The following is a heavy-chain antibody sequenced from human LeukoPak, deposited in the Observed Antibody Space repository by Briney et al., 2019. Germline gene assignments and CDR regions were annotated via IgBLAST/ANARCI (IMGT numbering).Heavy chain of an antibody. CDR2: IGTAGDT. D-gene: IGHD6-19*01. J-gene: IGHJ4*02. CDR1: GFTFSSYD. Sequence: GGSLRLSCAASGFTFSSYDMHWVRQAPGKGLEWVSAIGTAGDTYYPGSVKGRFTISRENAKNSLYLQMNSLRAGDTAVYYCARRRYSSGWYVFDYWGQGTLVTVSS. V-gene: IGHV3-13*01. CDR3: ARRRYSSGWYVFDY.